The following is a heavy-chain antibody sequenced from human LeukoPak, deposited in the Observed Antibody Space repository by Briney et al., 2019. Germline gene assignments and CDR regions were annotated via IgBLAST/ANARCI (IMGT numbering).Heavy chain of an antibody. J-gene: IGHJ6*01. Sequence: SETLSLTCTVSGGSISSSSYYWGWIRQPPGKGLEWIGSIYYSGSTYYNPSLKSRVTISVDTSKSQFSLKLSSVTAADTAVYYGATDPFVVVDAFISDGMDVWGPGTPVTVS. V-gene: IGHV4-39*07. CDR1: GGSISSSSYY. CDR3: ATDPFVVVDAFISDGMDV. D-gene: IGHD2-15*01. CDR2: IYYSGST.